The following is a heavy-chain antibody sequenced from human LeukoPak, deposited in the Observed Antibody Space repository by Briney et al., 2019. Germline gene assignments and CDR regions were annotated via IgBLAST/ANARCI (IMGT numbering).Heavy chain of an antibody. CDR1: GFTFSSYS. D-gene: IGHD2-15*01. CDR2: ISSRNSTI. J-gene: IGHJ1*01. V-gene: IGHV3-48*01. Sequence: GGSLRLSCAASGFTFSSYSMNWVRQAPGKGLEWVSYISSRNSTIYYADSVKGRFTISRDNSKNTLSLQMNSLRAEDTALYYCAKNPPGGYFQDWGQGTLVTVSS. CDR3: AKNPPGGYFQD.